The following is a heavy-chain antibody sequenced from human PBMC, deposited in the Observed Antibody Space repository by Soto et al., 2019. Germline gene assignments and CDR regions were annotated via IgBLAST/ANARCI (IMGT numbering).Heavy chain of an antibody. CDR3: ARDLYSSSWYGSLEGNWFDP. V-gene: IGHV1-18*01. CDR1: GGTFSSYT. J-gene: IGHJ5*02. Sequence: ASVKVSCKSSGGTFSSYTISCVRQAPGQGLEWMGWISAYNGNTNYAQKLQGRVTMTTDTSTSTAYMELRSLRSDDTAVYYCARDLYSSSWYGSLEGNWFDPWGQGTLVTVSS. CDR2: ISAYNGNT. D-gene: IGHD6-13*01.